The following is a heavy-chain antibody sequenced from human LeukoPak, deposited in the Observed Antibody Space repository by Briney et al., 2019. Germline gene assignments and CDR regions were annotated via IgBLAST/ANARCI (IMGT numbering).Heavy chain of an antibody. J-gene: IGHJ4*02. D-gene: IGHD3-3*01. V-gene: IGHV4-34*01. Sequence: SETLSLTCAVYGGSFSGYYWSWIRQPPGKGLEWIGEINHSGSTYYNPSLKSRVTISVDRSKNQFSLKLSSVTAADTAVYYCARRRFLEWLSPFDYWGQGTLVTVSS. CDR3: ARRRFLEWLSPFDY. CDR2: INHSGST. CDR1: GGSFSGYY.